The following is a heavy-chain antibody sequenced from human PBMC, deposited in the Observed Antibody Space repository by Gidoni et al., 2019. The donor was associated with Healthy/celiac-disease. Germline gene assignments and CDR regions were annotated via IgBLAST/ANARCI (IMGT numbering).Heavy chain of an antibody. V-gene: IGHV1-69*06. D-gene: IGHD3-10*01. CDR3: ATDRLLWFGELLSRFDY. CDR2: IIPIFGTA. Sequence: QVQLVQSGAEVKKPGSSVKVSCKASGGPFSSYAISWVRQAPGQGLEWMGGIIPIFGTANYAQKCQGRVTITADKSTSTAYMELSSLRSEDTAVYYCATDRLLWFGELLSRFDYWGQGTLVTVSS. CDR1: GGPFSSYA. J-gene: IGHJ4*02.